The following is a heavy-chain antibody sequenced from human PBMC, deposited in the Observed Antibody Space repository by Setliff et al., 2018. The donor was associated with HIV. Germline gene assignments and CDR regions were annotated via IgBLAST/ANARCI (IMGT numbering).Heavy chain of an antibody. D-gene: IGHD4-4*01. CDR2: ISAHNGHT. J-gene: IGHJ4*02. V-gene: IGHV1-18*01. CDR3: AKTSPKDGYSSDF. Sequence: GASVKVPCKASGYRFTSYAISWVRQAPGQGLEWMGWISAHNGHTNYAQKFQDRVTMTTDTSTNTAYMELSSLGSDDTAVYYCAKTSPKDGYSSDFWGQGTPVTVSS. CDR1: GYRFTSYA.